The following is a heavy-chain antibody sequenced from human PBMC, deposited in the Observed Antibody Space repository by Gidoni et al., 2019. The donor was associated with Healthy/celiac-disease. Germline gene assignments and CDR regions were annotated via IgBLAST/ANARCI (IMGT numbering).Heavy chain of an antibody. CDR1: GGTFIIYA. CDR3: ASNQELWIPSDIAAAGTWDYYYYYMDV. Sequence: QVQLVQSGAVVKKPGSSVKVSCKASGGTFIIYAISWVRQAPGQGLEWMGGIIPIFGTANYAQKFQGRVTITADKSTSTAYMELSSLRSEETAVYYGASNQELWIPSDIAAAGTWDYYYYYMDVWGKGTTVTVSS. CDR2: IIPIFGTA. J-gene: IGHJ6*03. V-gene: IGHV1-69*06. D-gene: IGHD6-13*01.